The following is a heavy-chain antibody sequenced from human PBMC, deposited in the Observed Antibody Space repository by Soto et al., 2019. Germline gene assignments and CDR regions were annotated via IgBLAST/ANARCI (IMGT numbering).Heavy chain of an antibody. V-gene: IGHV1-3*01. J-gene: IGHJ1*01. Sequence: ASVKVSCKASGYTFTSYAMHWVRQAPGQRLEWMGWINAGNGNTKYSQKFQGRVTITRDTSASTAYMELSSLRSEDTAVYYCARPKGYCSGGSCYSEYFQHWGQGTLVTVS. CDR2: INAGNGNT. D-gene: IGHD2-15*01. CDR3: ARPKGYCSGGSCYSEYFQH. CDR1: GYTFTSYA.